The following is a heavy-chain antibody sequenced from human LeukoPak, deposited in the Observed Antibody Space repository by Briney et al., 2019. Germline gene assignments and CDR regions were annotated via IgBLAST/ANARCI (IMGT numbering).Heavy chain of an antibody. Sequence: SETLSLTCTVSGGSVSSYYWSWIRQPPGKGLEWIGYIYYSGSTNYNPSLKSRVTISVDTSKNQFSLKLSSVTAADTAVYYCARVLTYYYDSSGYSGGWSWFDPWGQGTLVTVSS. V-gene: IGHV4-59*02. CDR1: GGSVSSYY. CDR2: IYYSGST. J-gene: IGHJ5*02. D-gene: IGHD3-22*01. CDR3: ARVLTYYYDSSGYSGGWSWFDP.